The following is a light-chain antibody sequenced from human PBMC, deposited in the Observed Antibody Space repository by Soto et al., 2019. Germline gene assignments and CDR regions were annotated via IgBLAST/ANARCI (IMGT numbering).Light chain of an antibody. CDR3: CSYAGSYTFV. CDR1: SSDVGGYNY. Sequence: QSVLTQPRSVSGSPGQSVTISCTGSSSDVGGYNYVPWYQHHPGKAPKVVIYDVSQRPSGVPDRFSGSKSGNTASLTISGLQAEDEADYYCCSYAGSYTFVFGSGTKVTVL. CDR2: DVS. J-gene: IGLJ1*01. V-gene: IGLV2-11*01.